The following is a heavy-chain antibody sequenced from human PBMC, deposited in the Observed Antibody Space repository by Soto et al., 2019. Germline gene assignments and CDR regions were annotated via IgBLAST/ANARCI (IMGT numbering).Heavy chain of an antibody. CDR2: INAGNGNT. D-gene: IGHD6-13*01. V-gene: IGHV1-3*01. J-gene: IGHJ3*02. CDR3: ARDLYSTSWYVRAFER. CDR1: GYTFTSYA. Sequence: ASVKVSCKASGYTFTSYAMHWVRQAPGQRLEWMGWINAGNGNTKYSQKFQGRVTITRDTSASTAYMELSSLRSEDTAVYYCARDLYSTSWYVRAFERRGQGTMVTVSS.